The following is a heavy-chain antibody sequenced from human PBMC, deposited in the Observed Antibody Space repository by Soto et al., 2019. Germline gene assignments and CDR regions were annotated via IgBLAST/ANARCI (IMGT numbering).Heavy chain of an antibody. D-gene: IGHD3-3*01. CDR2: IYWDDDK. J-gene: IGHJ4*02. Sequence: QITLKESGPTVVKPTETLTLTCTFSGFSLTTSGVGVGWVRQSPGKAPEWLALIYWDDDKRYSTSLNSRLIITKDTSKNQVVLTMANVDPADKATYYCAHRVLRTVLGLVTTPAFYFDFWGPGTPVVVSS. CDR3: AHRVLRTVLGLVTTPAFYFDF. V-gene: IGHV2-5*02. CDR1: GFSLTTSGVG.